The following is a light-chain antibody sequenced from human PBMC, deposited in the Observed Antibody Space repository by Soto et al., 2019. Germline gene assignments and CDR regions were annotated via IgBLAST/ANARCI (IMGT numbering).Light chain of an antibody. CDR1: SGDVGTYNR. CDR2: EVT. CDR3: SSYTSSTTVV. Sequence: QSALTQPPSVSGSPGQSVTISCTGTSGDVGTYNRVSWYQQPPGTAPKLMIYEVTNRPSGVPDRFSGSKSGNTASLTISGLQAEDDADYYCSSYTSSTTVVFGGGTKVTVL. V-gene: IGLV2-18*02. J-gene: IGLJ2*01.